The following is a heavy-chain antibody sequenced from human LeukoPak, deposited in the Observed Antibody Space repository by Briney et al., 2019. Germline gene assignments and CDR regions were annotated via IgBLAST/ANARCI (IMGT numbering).Heavy chain of an antibody. CDR3: ARGPVLLSREV. Sequence: SETLSLTCTVSGGSIGSYYWSWIRQPPGKGLEWIGYIYNSGNSNYNPSLKSRVTISVDASKNQFSLKLSSVTAADTAVYYCARGPVLLSREVWGKGPRVTIS. J-gene: IGHJ6*03. CDR2: IYNSGNS. D-gene: IGHD3-10*01. CDR1: GGSIGSYY. V-gene: IGHV4-59*01.